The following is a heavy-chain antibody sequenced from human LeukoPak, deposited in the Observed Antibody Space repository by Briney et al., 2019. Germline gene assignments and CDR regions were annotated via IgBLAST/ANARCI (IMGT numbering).Heavy chain of an antibody. J-gene: IGHJ4*02. D-gene: IGHD6-19*01. Sequence: GGSLRLSCAASGFTFSSYGMHWVRQAPGKGLEWVAVISYDGSNKYYADSVKGRFTISRDNAKNSLYLQMNSLRAEDTAFYYCARNQDANGWYFIDFWGQGTLVTVSS. CDR1: GFTFSSYG. CDR3: ARNQDANGWYFIDF. CDR2: ISYDGSNK. V-gene: IGHV3-30*03.